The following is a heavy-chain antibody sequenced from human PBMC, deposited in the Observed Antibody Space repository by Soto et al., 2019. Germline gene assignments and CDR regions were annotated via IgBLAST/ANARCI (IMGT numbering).Heavy chain of an antibody. CDR1: GDSISGGASF. CDR2: VYYSGSS. V-gene: IGHV4-31*03. Sequence: PSETLSLTCTVSGDSISGGASFWSWIRQPPGKGLEWIANVYYSGSSYYNPSLKSRLTISVDMTKNQFSLQLKSMTAADTAVYYCAKLSCTSSTCYFPGWFDPWGQGTLVTVSS. CDR3: AKLSCTSSTCYFPGWFDP. D-gene: IGHD2-2*01. J-gene: IGHJ5*02.